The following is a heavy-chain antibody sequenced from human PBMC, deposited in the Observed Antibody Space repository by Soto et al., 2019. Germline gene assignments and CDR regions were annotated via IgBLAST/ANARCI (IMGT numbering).Heavy chain of an antibody. CDR3: ARPHIKSAWNDGFDI. D-gene: IGHD1-1*01. Sequence: GGSLRLSFAASGFTFDDYSMHWVRQAPGKGLEWVALISYYGGTTYYGDSVKGRFTISRDDSKNTLFLQMNSLRSEDTAVYYCARPHIKSAWNDGFDIWGQGTMVTVSS. J-gene: IGHJ3*02. CDR1: GFTFDDYS. CDR2: ISYYGGTT. V-gene: IGHV3-30-3*01.